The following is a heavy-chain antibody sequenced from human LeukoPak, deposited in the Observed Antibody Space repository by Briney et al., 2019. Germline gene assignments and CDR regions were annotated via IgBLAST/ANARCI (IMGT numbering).Heavy chain of an antibody. CDR1: GGSISSSSYY. J-gene: IGHJ4*02. Sequence: SETLSLTCTVSGGSISSSSYYWGWIRQPPGKGLEWIGSIYYSGSTYYKPSLKSRVTISVDTSKNQFSLKLSSVTAADTAVYYCASHTRRWLQFDYWGQGTLVTVSS. V-gene: IGHV4-39*01. CDR2: IYYSGST. D-gene: IGHD5-24*01. CDR3: ASHTRRWLQFDY.